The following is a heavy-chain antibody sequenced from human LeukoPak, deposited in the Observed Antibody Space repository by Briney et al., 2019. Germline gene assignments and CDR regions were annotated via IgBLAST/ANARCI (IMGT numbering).Heavy chain of an antibody. Sequence: PGGSLRLSCAASGFTFSSYGMHWVRQAPGKGLEWVATTSYDGSEKYYADSVKGRLTISRDNSRNTLYLQMSSLRAEDTAVYYCAKPSGSGSNGCIDYWGQGTLVTVSS. V-gene: IGHV3-30*18. CDR2: TSYDGSEK. CDR1: GFTFSSYG. D-gene: IGHD3-10*01. J-gene: IGHJ4*02. CDR3: AKPSGSGSNGCIDY.